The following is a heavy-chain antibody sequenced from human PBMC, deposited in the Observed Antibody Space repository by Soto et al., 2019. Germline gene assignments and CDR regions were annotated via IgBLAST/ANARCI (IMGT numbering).Heavy chain of an antibody. CDR3: ARSKEGMLGYYYYYMDV. D-gene: IGHD2-8*01. Sequence: ASVKVSCKASGYTFTSYDINWVRQATGQGLEWMGWMNPNSGNTGYAQKFQGRVTMTRNTSIRTAYMELSSLRSEDTAVYYCARSKEGMLGYYYYYMDVWGKGTTVTVSS. CDR2: MNPNSGNT. V-gene: IGHV1-8*01. J-gene: IGHJ6*03. CDR1: GYTFTSYD.